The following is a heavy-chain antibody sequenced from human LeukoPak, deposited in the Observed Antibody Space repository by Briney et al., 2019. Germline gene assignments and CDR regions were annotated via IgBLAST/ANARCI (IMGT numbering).Heavy chain of an antibody. J-gene: IGHJ3*02. Sequence: SETLSLTCTVSGGSISGDHWNWVRQPPGKGLEWIGYIYYSGNTNYNPSLKSRVTISADTSKNQFSLKLNSVTAADTAVYYCARRNDFGIWGQGTMVTVSS. CDR2: IYYSGNT. V-gene: IGHV4-59*08. CDR3: ARRNDFGI. CDR1: GGSISGDH.